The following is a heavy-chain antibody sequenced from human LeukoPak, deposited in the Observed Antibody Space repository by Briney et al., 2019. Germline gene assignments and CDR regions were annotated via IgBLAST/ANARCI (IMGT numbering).Heavy chain of an antibody. CDR1: GFTVTSSY. D-gene: IGHD1-26*01. CDR2: IYSGEII. CDR3: AKETSSGNFVTIDC. V-gene: IGHV3-53*01. Sequence: GGSLRLSCAASGFTVTSSYMNWVRQAPGKGLEWVSVIYSGEIIYYADSVKGRFTIFRDNSKNTLYLQMNSLRAEDTAVYYCAKETSSGNFVTIDCWGQGALVTVSS. J-gene: IGHJ4*02.